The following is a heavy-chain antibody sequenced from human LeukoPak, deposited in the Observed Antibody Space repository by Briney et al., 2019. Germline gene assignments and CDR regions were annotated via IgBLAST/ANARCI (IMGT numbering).Heavy chain of an antibody. CDR3: ATRWSGSYWGLDYYYMDV. D-gene: IGHD3-10*02. V-gene: IGHV1-2*02. CDR1: GYTFTGYY. Sequence: GASVKVSCKASGYTFTGYYMHWVRQAPGQGLEWMGWINPNSGGTNYAQKFQGRVTMTRDTSISTAYMELSRLRSDDTAVYYCATRWSGSYWGLDYYYMDVWGKGTTVTISS. J-gene: IGHJ6*03. CDR2: INPNSGGT.